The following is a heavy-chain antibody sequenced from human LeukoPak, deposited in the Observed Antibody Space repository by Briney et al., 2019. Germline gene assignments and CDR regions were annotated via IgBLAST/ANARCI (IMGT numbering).Heavy chain of an antibody. D-gene: IGHD3-10*01. CDR1: GYTFTSYA. J-gene: IGHJ5*02. V-gene: IGHV1-3*01. CDR2: INAGNGNT. Sequence: ASVKVSCKASGYTFTSYAMHWVRQAPGQRLEWMGWINAGNGNTKYSQKFQGRVTITRDTSASTAYMELSSLRSEDTAVYYCARARRGSSPAIWFDPWGQGTLVTVSS. CDR3: ARARRGSSPAIWFDP.